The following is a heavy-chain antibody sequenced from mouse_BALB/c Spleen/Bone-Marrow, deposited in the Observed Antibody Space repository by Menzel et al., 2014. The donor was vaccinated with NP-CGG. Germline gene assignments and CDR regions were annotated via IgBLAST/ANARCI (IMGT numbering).Heavy chain of an antibody. CDR1: GYAFSSYW. Sequence: LVESGAELVRPGSSVKISCKASGYAFSSYWVNWVRQRPGQGLEWIGQIYPGDGDANYNGKFKDKATLTADKSSSTAYVQLSSLTSEASAVYFCAKSGYGSFDYWGQGTTLTVSS. CDR2: IYPGDGDA. CDR3: AKSGYGSFDY. D-gene: IGHD1-1*01. V-gene: IGHV1-80*01. J-gene: IGHJ2*01.